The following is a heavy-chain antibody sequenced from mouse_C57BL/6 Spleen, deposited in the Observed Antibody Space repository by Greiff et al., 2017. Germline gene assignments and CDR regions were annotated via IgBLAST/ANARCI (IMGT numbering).Heavy chain of an antibody. J-gene: IGHJ4*01. Sequence: QVQLQQPGAELVRPGSSVKLSCKASGYTFTSYWMHWVKQRPIQGLEWIGNIDPSDSETHYNQKFKDKATLTVDKSSSTAYMQLSSLTSEDSAVYYCARVGNYYGSSHLYYAMDYWGQGTSVTVSS. V-gene: IGHV1-52*01. CDR2: IDPSDSET. CDR3: ARVGNYYGSSHLYYAMDY. D-gene: IGHD1-1*01. CDR1: GYTFTSYW.